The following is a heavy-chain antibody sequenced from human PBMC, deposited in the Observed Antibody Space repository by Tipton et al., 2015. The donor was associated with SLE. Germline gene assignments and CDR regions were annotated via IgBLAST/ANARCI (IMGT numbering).Heavy chain of an antibody. CDR2: ISYSGAT. D-gene: IGHD7-27*01. CDR3: ARLTPWGYDY. J-gene: IGHJ4*02. CDR1: GGSISNDGHF. V-gene: IGHV4-39*07. Sequence: TLSLTCAVSGGSISNDGHFWDWIRQPPGKGLMLIGSISYSGATSYNPSLKSRVTISVDTSKNQFSLSLISVTAADTAVYYCARLTPWGYDYWGPGMLVTVSS.